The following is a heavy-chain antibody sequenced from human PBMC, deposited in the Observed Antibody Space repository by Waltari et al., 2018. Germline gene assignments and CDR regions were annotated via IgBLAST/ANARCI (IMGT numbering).Heavy chain of an antibody. Sequence: QVQLVQSVAEVKKPGASVKVSCKPSGYTFTSSGISWLRQAPGQGLEWMGWISAYNGNTNNAQKLQGRGTMTTDTSTSTAYMELRSLRTDDTAVYYCARDVDTAMVWFDYWGQGTLVTVSS. CDR3: ARDVDTAMVWFDY. D-gene: IGHD5-18*01. J-gene: IGHJ4*02. V-gene: IGHV1-18*01. CDR1: GYTFTSSG. CDR2: ISAYNGNT.